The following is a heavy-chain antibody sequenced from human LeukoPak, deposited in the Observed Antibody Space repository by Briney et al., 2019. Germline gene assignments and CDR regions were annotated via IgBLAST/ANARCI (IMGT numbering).Heavy chain of an antibody. CDR3: AREGGSSGWFRDY. D-gene: IGHD6-19*01. J-gene: IGHJ4*02. CDR2: IYHSGST. Sequence: PSETLSLTCAVSGDSISSGYFWGWIRQPPGKGLEWIGSIYHSGSTYYNPSLKSRVTTSVDTSKKQFSLKLSSVTAADTAVYFCAREGGSSGWFRDYWGQGTLVTVSS. V-gene: IGHV4-38-2*02. CDR1: GDSISSGYF.